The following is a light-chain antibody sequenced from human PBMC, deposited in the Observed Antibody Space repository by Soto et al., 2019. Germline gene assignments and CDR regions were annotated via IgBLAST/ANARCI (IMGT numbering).Light chain of an antibody. V-gene: IGKV1-5*03. J-gene: IGKJ1*01. CDR3: QQYTNTNNPWM. Sequence: DIQMTQSPSTLSASVGDTVTVTCRASQSVSGWLAWYQQKPGEAPKLLIYKASTLKSGVPSRFSGSGSGTEFTLTISSLQPDDFATYYCQQYTNTNNPWMFGQGTKVDIK. CDR1: QSVSGW. CDR2: KAS.